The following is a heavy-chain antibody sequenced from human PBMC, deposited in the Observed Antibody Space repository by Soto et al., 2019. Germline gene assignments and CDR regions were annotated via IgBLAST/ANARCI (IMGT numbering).Heavy chain of an antibody. CDR3: AKDGMSGSLDY. D-gene: IGHD6-25*01. CDR2: ISYDGSNK. V-gene: IGHV3-30*18. J-gene: IGHJ4*02. Sequence: GGSLRLSCAASGFTFSSYGMHWVRQAPGKGLEWVAVISYDGSNKYYADSVKGRFTISRDNSKNTLYLQMNSLRAEDTAVYYCAKDGMSGSLDYWGQGTLVTVSS. CDR1: GFTFSSYG.